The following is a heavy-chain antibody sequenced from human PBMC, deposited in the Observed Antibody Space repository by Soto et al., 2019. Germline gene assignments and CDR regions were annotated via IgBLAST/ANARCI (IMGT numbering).Heavy chain of an antibody. Sequence: ASVKVSCKASGYTFSTYGLNWLRPARGQGIEWMGWFYPKNGNTHHAQPFEGRLSLATDTSTSTAFMELSNLRSDDTALYYCARVNGGEPFDSWGQGTLVTVSS. D-gene: IGHD3-10*01. CDR1: GYTFSTYG. V-gene: IGHV1-18*01. CDR2: FYPKNGNT. J-gene: IGHJ4*02. CDR3: ARVNGGEPFDS.